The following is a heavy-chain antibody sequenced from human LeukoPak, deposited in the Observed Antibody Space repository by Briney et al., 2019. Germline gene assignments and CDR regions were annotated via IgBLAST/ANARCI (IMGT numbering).Heavy chain of an antibody. J-gene: IGHJ4*02. CDR3: ARDLGVMIGHNPDY. V-gene: IGHV3-23*01. CDR1: GFTFSSYA. D-gene: IGHD2-21*01. Sequence: GGSLRLSCAASGFTFSSYAMSWVRQAPGKGLEWVSGISGSGGTTYYADSVKGRFTISRDNSKNTLYLQKNSLRAEDTAVYYCARDLGVMIGHNPDYWGQGTLVTVSS. CDR2: ISGSGGTT.